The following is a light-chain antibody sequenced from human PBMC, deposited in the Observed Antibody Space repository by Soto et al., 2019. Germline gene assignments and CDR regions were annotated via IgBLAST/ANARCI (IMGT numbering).Light chain of an antibody. CDR3: SSYTSSSTLVV. CDR1: SSDVGGYNY. V-gene: IGLV2-14*01. CDR2: DVS. Sequence: LTQPASVSGSPGQSITISCTGTSSDVGGYNYVSWYQQHPGKAPKLMIYDVSNRPSGVSNRFSGSKSGNTASLTISGLQAEDEADYYCSSYTSSSTLVVFGTGTKVT. J-gene: IGLJ1*01.